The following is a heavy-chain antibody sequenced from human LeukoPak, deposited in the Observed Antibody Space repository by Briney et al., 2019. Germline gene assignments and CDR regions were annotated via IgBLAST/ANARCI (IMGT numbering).Heavy chain of an antibody. CDR3: ASGVGN. J-gene: IGHJ4*02. V-gene: IGHV4-59*11. CDR2: IHYSGST. CDR1: GGSISSHC. Sequence: SETLSLTCTVSGGSISSHCWSWIRQPPGKGLEWIGCIHYSGSTNYNPSLKSRVTISVDTSKNQFSLKLSSVTAADTAVYYRASGVGNWGQGTLVTVSS.